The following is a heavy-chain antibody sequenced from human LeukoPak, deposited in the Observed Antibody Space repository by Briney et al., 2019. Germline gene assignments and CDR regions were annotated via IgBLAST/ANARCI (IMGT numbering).Heavy chain of an antibody. J-gene: IGHJ5*02. CDR2: IHTYNGHT. Sequence: GASVKVSCKSSGYTFNSYGITWVRQAPGQGPEWMGWIHTYNGHTNYAQKLQGRVTMTTDTSTSTAYMELRSLRSDDTAVYYCARDQYYDSKGWFDPWGQGTLVTVSS. V-gene: IGHV1-18*01. D-gene: IGHD3-22*01. CDR3: ARDQYYDSKGWFDP. CDR1: GYTFNSYG.